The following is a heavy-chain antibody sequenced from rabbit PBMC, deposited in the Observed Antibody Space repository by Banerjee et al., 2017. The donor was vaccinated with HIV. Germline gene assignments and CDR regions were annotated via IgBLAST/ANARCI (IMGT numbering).Heavy chain of an antibody. J-gene: IGHJ4*01. CDR1: GFTISSSYW. V-gene: IGHV1S40*01. CDR3: ARHETGTSGWNFNL. D-gene: IGHD1-1*01. Sequence: QSLEESGGDLVKPGTPLTLTCTASGFTISSSYWICWVRQAPGKGLEWIGCIDTDWDSAFYASWVISRFTISKTSSTTVTLQMTSLTAADTATYFCARHETGTSGWNFNLWGQGTLVTVS. CDR2: IDTDWDSA.